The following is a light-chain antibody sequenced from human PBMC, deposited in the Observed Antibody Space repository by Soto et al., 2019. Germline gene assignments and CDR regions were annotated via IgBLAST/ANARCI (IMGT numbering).Light chain of an antibody. CDR2: DVI. J-gene: IGLJ2*01. CDR1: SSDVGEYNY. V-gene: IGLV2-11*01. Sequence: QSALTQPRSVSGSPGQTVTISCTGTSSDVGEYNYVSWYQKYPGKAPKVMIYDVIKRPSGVPERFSGAKSGNTASLTISGLQGEDDADYYCISYGGTYSFGVLFGGGTKLTVL. CDR3: ISYGGTYSFGVL.